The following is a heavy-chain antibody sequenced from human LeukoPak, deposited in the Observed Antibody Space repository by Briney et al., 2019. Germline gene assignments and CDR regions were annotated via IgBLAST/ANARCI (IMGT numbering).Heavy chain of an antibody. J-gene: IGHJ4*02. CDR3: ARKRTRGNFDWLPLDY. CDR2: ISSSSSYI. D-gene: IGHD3-9*01. Sequence: PGGSLRLSCAASGFTFSSYSMNWVRQAPGKGLEWVSSISSSSSYIYYADSVKGRFTISRDNSKNTLYLQMNSLRAEDTAVYYCARKRTRGNFDWLPLDYWGQGTLATVSS. V-gene: IGHV3-21*01. CDR1: GFTFSSYS.